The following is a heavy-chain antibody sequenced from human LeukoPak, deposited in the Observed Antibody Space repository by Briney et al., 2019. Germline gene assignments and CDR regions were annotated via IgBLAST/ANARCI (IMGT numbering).Heavy chain of an antibody. D-gene: IGHD2-2*03. CDR1: GFTFSSYA. V-gene: IGHV3-23*01. Sequence: PGGSLRLSCAASGFTFSSYAMSWVRQAPGKGLEWASAISGSGGSTYYADSVKGRFTISRDNSKNTLYLQMNSLRAEDTAVYYCAKVPWIDYYYGMDVWGQGTTVTVAS. CDR2: ISGSGGST. CDR3: AKVPWIDYYYGMDV. J-gene: IGHJ6*02.